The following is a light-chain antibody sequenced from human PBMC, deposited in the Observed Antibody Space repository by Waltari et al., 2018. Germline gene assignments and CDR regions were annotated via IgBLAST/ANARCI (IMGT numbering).Light chain of an antibody. Sequence: TVLTQSPATLPLSPGDTATLSCRAIKSVSSHLPWYHQQPGQAPRLLIYEASKRATGIPAMLSGSGSGTDFTLTSTSLEAEYFAVFFCQQRSNWPSFGPGTKVEIK. CDR3: QQRSNWPS. V-gene: IGKV3-11*01. CDR2: EAS. CDR1: KSVSSH. J-gene: IGKJ1*01.